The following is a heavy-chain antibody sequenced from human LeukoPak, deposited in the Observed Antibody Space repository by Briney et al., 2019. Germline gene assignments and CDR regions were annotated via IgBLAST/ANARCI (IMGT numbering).Heavy chain of an antibody. V-gene: IGHV4-61*01. CDR3: ARFKSGGFYYFDS. CDR1: GARLTNPTYF. J-gene: IGHJ4*02. CDR2: IFASGTA. Sequence: SETLSLTCSVSGARLTNPTYFQWSWFRLPPGKGLEFIGKIFASGTAALTPSLKSRVTMSLDTSKNEFSLRLTSVTAEDSAVYYCARFKSGGFYYFDSWGQGTPVTVSS. D-gene: IGHD2-15*01.